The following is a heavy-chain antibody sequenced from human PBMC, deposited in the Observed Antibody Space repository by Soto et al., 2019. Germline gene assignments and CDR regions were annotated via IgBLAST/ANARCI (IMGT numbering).Heavy chain of an antibody. J-gene: IGHJ4*02. CDR3: ARRYASYFDY. CDR2: IYYSGST. V-gene: IGHV4-59*08. CDR1: GGSISSYY. Sequence: QVQLQESGPGLVKPSETLSLTCTVSGGSISSYYWSWIRQPPGKGLEWIGYIYYSGSTNYNPSLMRRVTISVDTSKNRLSLKLSSVTASDAAVDYCARRYASYFDYWGQGTLVTVSS. D-gene: IGHD5-18*01.